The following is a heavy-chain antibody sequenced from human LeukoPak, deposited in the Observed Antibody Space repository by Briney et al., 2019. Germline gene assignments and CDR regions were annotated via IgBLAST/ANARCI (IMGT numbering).Heavy chain of an antibody. CDR2: INHSGST. J-gene: IGHJ6*02. V-gene: IGHV4-34*01. CDR1: GGSFSGYY. CDR3: ARDHIVVVTAIRDYYYYYGMDV. Sequence: SETLSLTCAVYGGSFSGYYWSWIRQPPGKGLEWIGEINHSGSTNYNPSLKSRVTISVDTSKNQFSLKLSSVTAADTAVYYCARDHIVVVTAIRDYYYYYGMDVWGQGTTVTVSS. D-gene: IGHD2-21*02.